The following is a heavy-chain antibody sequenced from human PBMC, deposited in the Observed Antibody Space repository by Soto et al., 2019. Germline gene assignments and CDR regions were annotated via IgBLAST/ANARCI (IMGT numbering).Heavy chain of an antibody. Sequence: GSLRLSCAASGFTFSSYSMNWVRQAPGKGLEWVSSISSSSSYIYYADSVKGRFTISRDNAKNSLYLQMNSLRAEDTAVYYCARDRYGSGSYYIDYWGQGTLVTVSS. CDR2: ISSSSSYI. V-gene: IGHV3-21*01. J-gene: IGHJ4*02. CDR1: GFTFSSYS. CDR3: ARDRYGSGSYYIDY. D-gene: IGHD3-10*01.